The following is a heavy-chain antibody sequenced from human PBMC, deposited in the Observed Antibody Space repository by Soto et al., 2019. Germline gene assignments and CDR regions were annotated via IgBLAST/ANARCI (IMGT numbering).Heavy chain of an antibody. CDR3: ARFKGCSGGSCYPYFDY. Sequence: QVQLVESGGGVVQPGRSLRLSCAASGFTFNSYAMHWVRQAPGKGLEWVAVISYDGSNKYYADSVKGRFTISRDNSKNTLYLQMNSLRAEDTAVYYCARFKGCSGGSCYPYFDYWGQETLVTVSS. V-gene: IGHV3-30-3*01. J-gene: IGHJ4*02. CDR1: GFTFNSYA. D-gene: IGHD2-15*01. CDR2: ISYDGSNK.